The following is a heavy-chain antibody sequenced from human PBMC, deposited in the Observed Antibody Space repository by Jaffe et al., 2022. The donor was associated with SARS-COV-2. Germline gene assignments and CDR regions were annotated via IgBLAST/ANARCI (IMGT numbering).Heavy chain of an antibody. CDR1: GGSMSSSIYS. CDR2: MSYNGDT. J-gene: IGHJ5*02. Sequence: QLQLQESGPGLVKSSETLSLTCTVSGGSMSSSIYSWGWGWIRQSPGKGLEWIGIMSYNGDTYYNPSLKSRVTVSVDTSRNQFSLKLSFVTAADTAVYHCVQYDMSSGRFDPWGQGTLVTVSS. V-gene: IGHV4-39*01. D-gene: IGHD3-16*01. CDR3: VQYDMSSGRFDP.